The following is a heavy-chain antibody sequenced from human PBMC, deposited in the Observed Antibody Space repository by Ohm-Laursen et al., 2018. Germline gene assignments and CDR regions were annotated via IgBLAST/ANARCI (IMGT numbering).Heavy chain of an antibody. CDR2: ISYDGSNK. CDR1: GFTFSSYG. Sequence: SLRLSCAASGFTFSSYGMHWVRQAPGKGLEWVAVISYDGSNKYYADSVKGRFTISRDNSKNTLYLQMNSLRAEDTAVYYCAKDGPPPPYYYDSSGMLGYWGQGTLVTVSS. CDR3: AKDGPPPPYYYDSSGMLGY. V-gene: IGHV3-30*18. D-gene: IGHD3-22*01. J-gene: IGHJ4*02.